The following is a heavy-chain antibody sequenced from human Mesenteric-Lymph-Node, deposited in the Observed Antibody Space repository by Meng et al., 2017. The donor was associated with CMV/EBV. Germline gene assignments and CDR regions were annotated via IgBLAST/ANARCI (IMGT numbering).Heavy chain of an antibody. J-gene: IGHJ4*02. Sequence: GESLKISCAASGFTFSDYYMSWIRQVPGKGLEWVSYISSNRITEYYADSVKGRFTISRDNAKNSLYLQMNSLRAEDTAVYYCARGGGCSSTSCIYYFDYWGQGTLVTVSS. CDR2: ISSNRITE. CDR1: GFTFSDYY. V-gene: IGHV3-11*04. CDR3: ARGGGCSSTSCIYYFDY. D-gene: IGHD2-2*01.